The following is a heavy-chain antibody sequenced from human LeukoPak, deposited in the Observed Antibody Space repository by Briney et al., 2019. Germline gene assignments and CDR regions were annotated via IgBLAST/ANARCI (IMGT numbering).Heavy chain of an antibody. CDR1: GYSFTSYW. D-gene: IGHD2-21*02. V-gene: IGHV5-51*01. J-gene: IGHJ3*02. CDR3: ARRGVVVTARDAFDI. Sequence: GEFLKISCKGSGYSFTSYWIGWVRQMPGKGLEWMGIIDPGDSDTRYSPSFQGQVTISADKSISTVYLQWSSLKASDTAMYYCARRGVVVTARDAFDIWGQGTMVTVSS. CDR2: IDPGDSDT.